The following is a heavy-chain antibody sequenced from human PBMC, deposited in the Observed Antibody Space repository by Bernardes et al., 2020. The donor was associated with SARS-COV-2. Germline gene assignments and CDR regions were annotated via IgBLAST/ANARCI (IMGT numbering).Heavy chain of an antibody. CDR2: ISGSSSTI. J-gene: IGHJ6*02. V-gene: IGHV3-48*01. D-gene: IGHD2-8*01. CDR1: GFTFSSYS. CDR3: ARIRYCTNGVCSGGMDV. Sequence: GVLRLSCAASGFTFSSYSMNWVRQAPGKGLEWVSYISGSSSTIYYADSVKGRFTISRDNAKNSLYLQMNSLRAEDTAVYYCARIRYCTNGVCSGGMDVWGQGTTVTVSS.